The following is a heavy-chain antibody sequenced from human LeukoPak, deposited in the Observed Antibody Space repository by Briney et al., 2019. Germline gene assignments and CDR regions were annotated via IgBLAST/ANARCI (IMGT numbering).Heavy chain of an antibody. CDR1: GFSFSSYG. CDR2: IWFDGSTK. V-gene: IGHV3-33*01. Sequence: PGGSLRLSCATSGFSFSSYGMHWVRQAPGKGLEWVAVIWFDGSTKYYVDSVKGRFTISRDNSKNTLYLQMNSLRAEDTAVYYCARLHYYDSSLTPWGQGTLVTVSS. D-gene: IGHD3-22*01. CDR3: ARLHYYDSSLTP. J-gene: IGHJ5*02.